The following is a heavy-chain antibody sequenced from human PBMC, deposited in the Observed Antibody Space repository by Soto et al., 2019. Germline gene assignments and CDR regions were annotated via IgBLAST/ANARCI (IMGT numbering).Heavy chain of an antibody. V-gene: IGHV5-10-1*01. CDR3: ARRGIVVVPAAIGGFDYYYGMDV. CDR2: VDPSDSYT. Sequence: PGESLKISWKSSGYSFTSYWISWVRQMPGKGLEWMGRVDPSDSYTNYSPSFQGHVTISADKSISTAYLQWSSLKASDTAMYYCARRGIVVVPAAIGGFDYYYGMDVWGQGTTVTAP. J-gene: IGHJ6*02. CDR1: GYSFTSYW. D-gene: IGHD2-2*01.